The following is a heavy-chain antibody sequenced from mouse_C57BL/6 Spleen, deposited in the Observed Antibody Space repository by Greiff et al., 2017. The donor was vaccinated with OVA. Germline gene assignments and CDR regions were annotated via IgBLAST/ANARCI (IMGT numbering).Heavy chain of an antibody. Sequence: VMLVESGPGLVQPSQSLSITCTVSGFSLTSYGVHWVRQSPGKGLEWLGVIWRGGSTDYNAAFMSRLSITKDNSKSQVFFKMNSLQADDTAIYYCAKNPSITTVVADYAMDYWGQGTSVTVSS. CDR2: IWRGGST. V-gene: IGHV2-5*01. CDR1: GFSLTSYG. J-gene: IGHJ4*01. D-gene: IGHD1-1*01. CDR3: AKNPSITTVVADYAMDY.